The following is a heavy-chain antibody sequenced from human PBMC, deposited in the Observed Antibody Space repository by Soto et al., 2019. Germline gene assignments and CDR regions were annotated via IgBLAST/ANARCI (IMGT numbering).Heavy chain of an antibody. CDR2: ISGSGGST. Sequence: EVQLLDSGGGLVQPGGSLRLSCAASGFSFSSYAMSWVRQAPGKGLEWVSTISGSGGSTYYAVSVKGRLTISRDNSKNTLYLQLNSLRAEDTAVYYCAKWSTVGASKTVDYWGQGTLVTVSS. V-gene: IGHV3-23*01. CDR3: AKWSTVGASKTVDY. CDR1: GFSFSSYA. D-gene: IGHD1-26*01. J-gene: IGHJ4*02.